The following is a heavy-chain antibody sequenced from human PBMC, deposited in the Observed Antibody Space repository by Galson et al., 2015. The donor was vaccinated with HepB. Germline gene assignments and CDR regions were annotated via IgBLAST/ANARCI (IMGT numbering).Heavy chain of an antibody. Sequence: SLRLSCAASGFSLSGHWMHWVRQGPGKALEWVSRVNSDGSSTSYADSVKGRFTISRDNAQNTLYMQMDSLRVEDTATYYCTSLTAMVSFYAFDVWRPGTVVTVTS. V-gene: IGHV3-74*01. CDR1: GFSLSGHW. CDR2: VNSDGSST. CDR3: TSLTAMVSFYAFDV. J-gene: IGHJ3*01. D-gene: IGHD5-18*01.